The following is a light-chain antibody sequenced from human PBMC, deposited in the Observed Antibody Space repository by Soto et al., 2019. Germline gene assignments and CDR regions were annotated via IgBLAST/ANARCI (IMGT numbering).Light chain of an antibody. J-gene: IGKJ4*01. V-gene: IGKV3-11*01. CDR3: QQRRNWVT. Sequence: EVVLTQSPATLSWSPGERASLSCRASQSVSSFLAWYQQKPGQPPRLLIYDASNRATGIPARFSGSGSGTDFPLTISSLEPEDFAVYYCQQRRNWVTFGGGTTVEI. CDR1: QSVSSF. CDR2: DAS.